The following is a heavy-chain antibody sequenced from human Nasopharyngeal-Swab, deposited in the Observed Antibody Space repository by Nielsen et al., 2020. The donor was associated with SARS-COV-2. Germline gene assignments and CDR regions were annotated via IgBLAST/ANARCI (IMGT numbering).Heavy chain of an antibody. D-gene: IGHD2-21*01. CDR1: EFSVSSNY. CDR3: ASSLLLSDAFDI. CDR2: IYGGGST. V-gene: IGHV3-66*01. J-gene: IGHJ3*02. Sequence: GESLKISCAASEFSVSSNYMTWVRQAPGKGLEWVSVIYGGGSTYYADSVKGRFTISGDNSKNTVYLQMNSLRGEDTAVYYCASSLLLSDAFDIWGQGTMVTVSS.